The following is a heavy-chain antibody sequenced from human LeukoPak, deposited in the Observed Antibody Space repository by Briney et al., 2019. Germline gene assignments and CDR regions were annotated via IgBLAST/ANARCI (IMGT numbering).Heavy chain of an antibody. CDR2: IIPIFGTA. V-gene: IGHV1-69*13. CDR3: ARDPLRGGSGYRASDY. CDR1: GYAFTNYA. D-gene: IGHD3-3*01. J-gene: IGHJ4*02. Sequence: SVKVSCKASGYAFTNYAIQWVRQAPGQRLEWMGGIIPIFGTANYAQRFQGRVTITADESTSTAYMELSSLRSEDTAVYYCARDPLRGGSGYRASDYWGQGTLVTVSS.